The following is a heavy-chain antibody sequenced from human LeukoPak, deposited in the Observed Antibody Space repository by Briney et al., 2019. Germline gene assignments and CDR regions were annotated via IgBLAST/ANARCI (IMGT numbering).Heavy chain of an antibody. V-gene: IGHV4-59*11. CDR3: AKEGNDYGANSIDY. CDR2: MFFTGDT. CDR1: GGSISSHY. D-gene: IGHD4-23*01. Sequence: SETLSLTCTVSGGSISSHYWAWLRQPPGKGLEWIGWMFFTGDTNYNPSLKSRVTISVDHSKNQFSLKLTSVTAADTAVYYCAKEGNDYGANSIDYWGQGTLVTISS. J-gene: IGHJ4*02.